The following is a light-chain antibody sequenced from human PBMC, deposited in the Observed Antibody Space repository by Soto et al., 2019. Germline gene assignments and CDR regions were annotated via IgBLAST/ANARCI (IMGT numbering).Light chain of an antibody. CDR1: SSNIGSNY. J-gene: IGLJ3*02. Sequence: LTQPPSASGTPGQRVTISCSGSSSNIGSNYVYWYQQLPGTAPKLLIYSNNQRPSGVPDRFSGSKSGTSASLAISGLRSEDEADYYCAAWDDSLSGRWVFGGGTKLTVL. CDR2: SNN. V-gene: IGLV1-47*02. CDR3: AAWDDSLSGRWV.